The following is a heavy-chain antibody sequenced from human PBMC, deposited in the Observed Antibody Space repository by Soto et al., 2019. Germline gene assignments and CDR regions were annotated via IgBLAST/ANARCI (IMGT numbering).Heavy chain of an antibody. Sequence: PGGSLRLSCAVSGFTFDDYAMHWVRQAPGKGLEWVSGISWNSGSIGYADSVKGRFTISRDNAKNSLYLQMNSLRAEDTALYYCAKDYESSGSNLFDYWGQGTLVTVS. CDR2: ISWNSGSI. CDR3: AKDYESSGSNLFDY. D-gene: IGHD1-26*01. J-gene: IGHJ4*02. V-gene: IGHV3-9*01. CDR1: GFTFDDYA.